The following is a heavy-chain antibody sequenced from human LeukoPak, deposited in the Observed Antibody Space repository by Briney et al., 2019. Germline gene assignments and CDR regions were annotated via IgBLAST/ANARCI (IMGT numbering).Heavy chain of an antibody. J-gene: IGHJ4*02. Sequence: ASVKVSCKASGYTFTSYGISWVRQAPGQGLEWMGWINPNSGGTNYAQKFQGRVTMTRGTSINTAHMELSGLRSDDTAVYYCARDKGVEIDYWGQGTLVTVSS. D-gene: IGHD1-1*01. CDR1: GYTFTSYG. CDR3: ARDKGVEIDY. CDR2: INPNSGGT. V-gene: IGHV1-2*02.